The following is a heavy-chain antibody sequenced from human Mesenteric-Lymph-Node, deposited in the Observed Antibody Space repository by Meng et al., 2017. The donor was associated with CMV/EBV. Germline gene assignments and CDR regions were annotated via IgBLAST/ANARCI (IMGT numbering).Heavy chain of an antibody. J-gene: IGHJ4*02. CDR2: ILFDGSKE. D-gene: IGHD1-26*01. CDR1: RITFSNYG. Sequence: GESLKISCAASRITFSNYGMHWIRQAPGKGLEWVAFILFDGSKEYYVDSVKGRFTISRDNSKNTLYLQMKSLRAEDTAAYHCAKGSGSYFDGYWGQGTLVTVSS. CDR3: AKGSGSYFDGY. V-gene: IGHV3-30*02.